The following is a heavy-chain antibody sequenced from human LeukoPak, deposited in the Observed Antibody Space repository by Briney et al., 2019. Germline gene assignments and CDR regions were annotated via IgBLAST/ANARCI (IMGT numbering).Heavy chain of an antibody. CDR1: GFTFSSYS. D-gene: IGHD3-16*01. Sequence: GGSLRPSCAASGFTFSSYSMNWVRQAPGKGLEWVSSISTTGGRTYYADSVKGRFTISRDSSKSTVSLQMNSLRAEDTAVYFCAKGGGSDFDFWGQGTLVTVSS. J-gene: IGHJ4*02. CDR3: AKGGGSDFDF. V-gene: IGHV3-23*01. CDR2: ISTTGGRT.